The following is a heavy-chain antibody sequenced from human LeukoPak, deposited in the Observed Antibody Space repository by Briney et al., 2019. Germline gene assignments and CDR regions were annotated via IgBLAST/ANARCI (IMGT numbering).Heavy chain of an antibody. V-gene: IGHV4-34*01. Sequence: SETLSLTCAVYGGYFSGYYWSWIRQPPGKGLEWIGEINHSGSTNYNPSLKSRVTISVDTSKNQFSLKLSSVTAADTAVYYCARWGGWYSNWFDPWGQGTLVTVSS. D-gene: IGHD6-19*01. CDR3: ARWGGWYSNWFDP. CDR2: INHSGST. CDR1: GGYFSGYY. J-gene: IGHJ5*02.